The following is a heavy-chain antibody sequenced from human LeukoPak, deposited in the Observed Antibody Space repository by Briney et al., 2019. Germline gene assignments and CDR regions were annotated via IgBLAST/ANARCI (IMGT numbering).Heavy chain of an antibody. D-gene: IGHD3-3*01. J-gene: IGHJ4*02. CDR3: ARTTTYYDFWSGYYQSQGSPALFDY. CDR1: GYTFTGYY. CDR2: INPNSGGT. Sequence: ASVKVSCKASGYTFTGYYMHWVRQAPGQGLEWMGWINPNSGGTNYAQKFQGRVTMTRDTSISTAYMELSRLRSDDTAVYYCARTTTYYDFWSGYYQSQGSPALFDYWGQGTLVTVSS. V-gene: IGHV1-2*02.